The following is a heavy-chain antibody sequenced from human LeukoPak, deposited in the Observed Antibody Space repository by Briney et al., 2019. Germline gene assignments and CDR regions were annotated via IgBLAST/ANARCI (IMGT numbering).Heavy chain of an antibody. Sequence: GGSLRLSCAASGFTFSSYSMNWVRQAPGKGLEWVSSISSSSSYIYYADSVKGRFTISRDNAKSSLYLQMNSLRAEDTAVYYCARRAQSDAFDIWGQGTMVTVSS. CDR2: ISSSSSYI. CDR1: GFTFSSYS. CDR3: ARRAQSDAFDI. V-gene: IGHV3-21*01. J-gene: IGHJ3*02.